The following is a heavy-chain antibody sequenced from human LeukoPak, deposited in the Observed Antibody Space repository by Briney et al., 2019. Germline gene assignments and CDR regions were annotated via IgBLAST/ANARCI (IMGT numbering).Heavy chain of an antibody. Sequence: GASVKVSCKASGGTFSSYAISWVRQAPGQGLEWMGGIIPIFGTANYAQKFQGRVTITADESTSTAYMELSSLRSEDTAVYYCARDHHYYGSGSYWNRQEGYMDVWGKGTTVTVSS. V-gene: IGHV1-69*13. CDR2: IIPIFGTA. J-gene: IGHJ6*03. CDR3: ARDHHYYGSGSYWNRQEGYMDV. CDR1: GGTFSSYA. D-gene: IGHD3-10*01.